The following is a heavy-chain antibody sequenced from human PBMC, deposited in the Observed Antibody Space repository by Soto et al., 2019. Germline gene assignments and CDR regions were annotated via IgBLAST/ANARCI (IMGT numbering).Heavy chain of an antibody. CDR2: FDPEDGET. V-gene: IGHV1-24*01. J-gene: IGHJ4*02. D-gene: IGHD3-22*01. CDR3: ATETYDSSGYTFDY. Sequence: ASVKVSCKVSGYTLTELSMHWVRQAPGKGLEWMGGFDPEDGETIYAQKFQGRVTMTEDTSTDTAYMELSSLRSEDTAVYYCATETYDSSGYTFDYWGQGTLVTVSS. CDR1: GYTLTELS.